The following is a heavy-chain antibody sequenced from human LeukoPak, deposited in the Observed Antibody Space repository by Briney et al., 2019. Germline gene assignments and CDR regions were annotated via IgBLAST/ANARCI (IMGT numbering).Heavy chain of an antibody. V-gene: IGHV3-48*02. J-gene: IGHJ4*02. CDR1: GFTFSSYS. D-gene: IGHD2-21*02. CDR2: ISSSSNTI. CDR3: ARAVTVVTRGGLVFDY. Sequence: GGSLRLSCAASGFTFSSYSMNWVRQAPGKGLEWVSYISSSSNTIYYADSEKGRFTISRDNAKNSLFLQMNSLRDEDTSVYYCARAVTVVTRGGLVFDYWGQGTLVTVSS.